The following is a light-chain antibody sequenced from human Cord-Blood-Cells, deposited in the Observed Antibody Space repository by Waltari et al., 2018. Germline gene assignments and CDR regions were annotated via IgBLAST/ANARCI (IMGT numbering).Light chain of an antibody. Sequence: QSALTQPASVSGSPGQSITISCTGTSSDVGGYNYVSWYQQHPGKAPKLMIYEVSKRPSGVSTRFSGSKSGNPASLPISGLQAEDEADYYCSSYTSSSTWVFGGGTKLTVL. J-gene: IGLJ3*02. V-gene: IGLV2-14*01. CDR3: SSYTSSSTWV. CDR1: SSDVGGYNY. CDR2: EVS.